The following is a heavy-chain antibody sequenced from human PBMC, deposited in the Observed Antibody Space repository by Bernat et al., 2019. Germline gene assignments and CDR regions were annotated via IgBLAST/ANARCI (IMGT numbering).Heavy chain of an antibody. CDR3: VRIGYSTTALGFDY. D-gene: IGHD2-8*01. CDR2: MNRDGSIT. J-gene: IGHJ4*02. V-gene: IGHV3-74*01. CDR1: GFTFSSYW. Sequence: EVQLVESGGGLVQPGGSSRLSCAASGFTFSSYWMPWVRQAPGKGLVWVARMNRDGSITSYADSVSGRCTSSRDNAKNTLLLRMTSLGVEDAAVYYCVRIGYSTTALGFDYWGQGDLVYVSS.